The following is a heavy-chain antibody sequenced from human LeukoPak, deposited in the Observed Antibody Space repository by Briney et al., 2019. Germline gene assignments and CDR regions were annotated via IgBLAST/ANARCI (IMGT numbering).Heavy chain of an antibody. V-gene: IGHV4-34*01. CDR3: ARGLSGSYYYYYYYMDV. CDR2: IYYSGST. D-gene: IGHD1-26*01. Sequence: SETLSLTCAVYGGSFSGYYWGWIRQPPGKGLEWIGSIYYSGSTYYNPSLKSRVTISVDTSKNQFSLKLSSVTAADTAVYYCARGLSGSYYYYYYYMDVWGKGTTVTVSS. CDR1: GGSFSGYY. J-gene: IGHJ6*03.